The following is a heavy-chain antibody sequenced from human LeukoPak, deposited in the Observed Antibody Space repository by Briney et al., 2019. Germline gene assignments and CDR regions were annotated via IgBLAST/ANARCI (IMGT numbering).Heavy chain of an antibody. J-gene: IGHJ2*01. CDR3: ARCLGGDYVADTYWYFDP. CDR1: GFTVSSYY. CDR2: IYIGGRT. V-gene: IGHV3-53*01. Sequence: GGSLRLSCAASGFTVSSYYMSWVRQAPGKGLEWVSVIYIGGRTYYADSVTGRLIISRDNSKNTLYLLMNSLRAEDTAVYYCARCLGGDYVADTYWYFDPWGRGTLVTVSS. D-gene: IGHD4-17*01.